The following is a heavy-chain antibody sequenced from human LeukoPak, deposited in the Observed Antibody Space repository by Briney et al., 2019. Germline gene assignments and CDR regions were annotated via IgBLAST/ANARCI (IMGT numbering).Heavy chain of an antibody. V-gene: IGHV3-30*02. D-gene: IGHD4-23*01. Sequence: GGSLRLSCAASGFTFSSYGMHWVRQAPGKGLEWVAFIRYDGSNEYYADSVKGRFTISRDNAKNSLYLQMNSLRAEDTALYYCAKDMRGGNSLAFDIWGQGTMVTVSS. CDR3: AKDMRGGNSLAFDI. CDR2: IRYDGSNE. CDR1: GFTFSSYG. J-gene: IGHJ3*02.